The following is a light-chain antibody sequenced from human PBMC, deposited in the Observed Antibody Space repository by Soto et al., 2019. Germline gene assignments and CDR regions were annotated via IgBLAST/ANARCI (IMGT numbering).Light chain of an antibody. Sequence: EIVFRQSPGTLSLSAGERATLSCRASQTISSNYLAWYQQKPGQSPRLLIFGASYRATGIPDRFSGSRSGKDFTLTISRLEPEDFAVYYCQQYRRSPPAFTFAPELKVA. CDR3: QQYRRSPPAFT. V-gene: IGKV3-20*01. J-gene: IGKJ3*01. CDR2: GAS. CDR1: QTISSNY.